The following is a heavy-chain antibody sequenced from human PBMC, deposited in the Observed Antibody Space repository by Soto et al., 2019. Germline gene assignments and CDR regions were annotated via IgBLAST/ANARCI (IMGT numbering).Heavy chain of an antibody. J-gene: IGHJ6*02. CDR2: ISYDGGNK. Sequence: SLRLSCAASGFTFNNYGMHWVRQAPGKGLEWVAVISYDGGNKYHADSMKGRFTISRDNSKNTLYLQMNSLRPEDTAVYYCVKAVGYCSSSSCRDYYYYYGMDVWGQGTTVTVSS. D-gene: IGHD2-2*01. V-gene: IGHV3-30*18. CDR1: GFTFNNYG. CDR3: VKAVGYCSSSSCRDYYYYYGMDV.